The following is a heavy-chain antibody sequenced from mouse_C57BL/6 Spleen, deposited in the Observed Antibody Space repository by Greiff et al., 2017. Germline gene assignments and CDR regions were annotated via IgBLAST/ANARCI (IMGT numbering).Heavy chain of an antibody. J-gene: IGHJ1*03. D-gene: IGHD2-3*01. CDR1: GFTFSDYY. V-gene: IGHV5-16*01. CDR3: ARDPFYDGYDWYFDV. CDR2: INYDGSST. Sequence: EVQLVESEGGLVQPGSSMKLSCTASGFTFSDYYMAWVRQVPEKGLEWVANINYDGSSTYYLDSLKSRFIISRDNAKNILYLQMSSLKSEDTATYYCARDPFYDGYDWYFDVWGTGTTVTVSS.